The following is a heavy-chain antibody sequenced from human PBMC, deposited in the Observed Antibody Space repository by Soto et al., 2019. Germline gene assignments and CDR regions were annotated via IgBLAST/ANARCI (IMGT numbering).Heavy chain of an antibody. CDR2: IWYDGSNT. D-gene: IGHD5-12*01. CDR1: GFAFSSYA. J-gene: IGHJ4*02. Sequence: PGGSLRLSCAASGFAFSSYAMHWVRQDTGKGLEWVGFIWYDGSNTFYAESVKGRFTISRDNSKNTVYLQINALRAEDTAVYYCARDFSMVIVAPGYWGQGTLVTVSS. V-gene: IGHV3-33*01. CDR3: ARDFSMVIVAPGY.